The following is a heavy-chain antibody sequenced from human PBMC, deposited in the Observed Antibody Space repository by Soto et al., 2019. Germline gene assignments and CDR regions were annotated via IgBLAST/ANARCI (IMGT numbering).Heavy chain of an antibody. Sequence: QVQLEESGPGLVKPSQTLSLTCTVSGGSFSSGGYYWSWIRQHPGKGLEWIGYIYYSGSTYYNPSLKSRVTISVDTSKNQFSLKLSSVTAADTAVYYCARGGYCSSTSCYSVAFDIWGQGTMVTVSS. CDR1: GGSFSSGGYY. D-gene: IGHD2-2*02. V-gene: IGHV4-31*03. CDR3: ARGGYCSSTSCYSVAFDI. J-gene: IGHJ3*02. CDR2: IYYSGST.